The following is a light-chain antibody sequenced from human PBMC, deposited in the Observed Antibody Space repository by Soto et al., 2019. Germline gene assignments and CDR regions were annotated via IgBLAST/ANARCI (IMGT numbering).Light chain of an antibody. Sequence: QSALTQPASVSGSPGQSITISCTGTSSDVGGYNHVSWYQQYPGKAPKVIIYELSNRPSGVSNRFSGSKSGNTASLTISGLQAADEEDDYYNSYSSSSTLLVVFGGGTKLTVL. CDR1: SSDVGGYNH. CDR2: ELS. J-gene: IGLJ2*01. V-gene: IGLV2-14*01. CDR3: NSYSSSSTLLVV.